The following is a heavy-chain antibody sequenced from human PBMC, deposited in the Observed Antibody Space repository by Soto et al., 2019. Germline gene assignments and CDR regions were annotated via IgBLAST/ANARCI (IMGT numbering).Heavy chain of an antibody. CDR2: IYWNDDK. V-gene: IGHV2-5*01. J-gene: IGHJ5*02. CDR1: GFSLTTDGMA. D-gene: IGHD3-22*01. CDR3: AHRPGYYDSSAPYR. Sequence: SGPTLVNPTQTLTLTCTFSGFSLTTDGMAVGWIRQPPGKALEWLALIYWNDDKRYSPSLRNRLTITRDTSKNQVVLTMINMDPVDTATYYCAHRPGYYDSSAPYRWGQGTLVTV.